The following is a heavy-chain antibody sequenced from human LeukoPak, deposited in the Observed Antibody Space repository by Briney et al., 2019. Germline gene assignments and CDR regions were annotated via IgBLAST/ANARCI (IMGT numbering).Heavy chain of an antibody. CDR1: GFTFSNYE. Sequence: GGSLRLSCAASGFTFSNYEMNWVRQAPGKGLEWVSYISSSGSTIHYADSVKGRFTISRDNAKNSLYLQMNSLRAEDTAIYYCATYRQVLLPFESWGQGTLVTVSS. CDR2: ISSSGSTI. CDR3: ATYRQVLLPFES. J-gene: IGHJ4*02. D-gene: IGHD2-8*02. V-gene: IGHV3-48*03.